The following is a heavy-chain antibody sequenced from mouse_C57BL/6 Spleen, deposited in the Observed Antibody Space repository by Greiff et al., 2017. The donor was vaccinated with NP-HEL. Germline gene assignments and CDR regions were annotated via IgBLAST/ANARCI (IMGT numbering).Heavy chain of an antibody. Sequence: VQLQQSGPELVKPGASVKISCKASGYSFTDYNMNWVKQSKGKSLEWIGVINPNYGTTSYNQKFKGKATLTVDQSSSTAYMLLNSLTSEDSAVYYCARKMGLIYYDYDGYFDVWGTGTTVTVSS. D-gene: IGHD2-4*01. V-gene: IGHV1-39*01. CDR2: INPNYGTT. J-gene: IGHJ1*03. CDR1: GYSFTDYN. CDR3: ARKMGLIYYDYDGYFDV.